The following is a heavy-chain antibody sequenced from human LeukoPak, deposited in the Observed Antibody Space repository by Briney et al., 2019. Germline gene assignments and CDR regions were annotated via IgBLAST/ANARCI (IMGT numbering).Heavy chain of an antibody. CDR3: ARGRATVTTLSGMDV. Sequence: ASVKVSCKASGYTFTGYYMHWVRQAPGQGLEWMGWINPNTGGTNYAQKLQGWVTMTRDTSISTAYMELSRLRSDGTAVYYCARGRATVTTLSGMDVWGQGTTVTVSS. CDR2: INPNTGGT. D-gene: IGHD4-17*01. J-gene: IGHJ6*02. V-gene: IGHV1-2*04. CDR1: GYTFTGYY.